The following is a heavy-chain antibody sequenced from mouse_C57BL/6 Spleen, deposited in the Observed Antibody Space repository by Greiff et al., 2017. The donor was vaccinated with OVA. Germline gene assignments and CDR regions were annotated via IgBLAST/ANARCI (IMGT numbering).Heavy chain of an antibody. J-gene: IGHJ2*01. CDR2: IYPGDGDT. V-gene: IGHV1-80*01. D-gene: IGHD1-1*01. Sequence: VQLQQSGAELVKPGASVKISCKASGYAFSSYWMNWAKQRPGKGLEWIGQIYPGDGDTNYNGKFKGKATLTADKSSSTAYMQLSSLTSEDSAVYFCARVTTVVAFDYWGQGTTLTVSS. CDR3: ARVTTVVAFDY. CDR1: GYAFSSYW.